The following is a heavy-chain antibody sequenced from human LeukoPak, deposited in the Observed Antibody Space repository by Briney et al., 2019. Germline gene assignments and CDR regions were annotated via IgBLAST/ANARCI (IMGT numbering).Heavy chain of an antibody. D-gene: IGHD4-23*01. J-gene: IGHJ2*01. Sequence: GGSLRLSCAASGFIFSDYYMSWIRQAPGKGLEWVSYISSSGSNIYYADSVKGRFTISRDNAKNSLYPQMNSLRAEDTAVYYCARVGSVVTFWYFDLWGRGTLVTVSS. CDR2: ISSSGSNI. CDR3: ARVGSVVTFWYFDL. V-gene: IGHV3-11*04. CDR1: GFIFSDYY.